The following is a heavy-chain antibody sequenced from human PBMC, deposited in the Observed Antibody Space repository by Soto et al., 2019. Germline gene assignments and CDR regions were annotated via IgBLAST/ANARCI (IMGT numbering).Heavy chain of an antibody. CDR3: ARAASSSCNDY. J-gene: IGHJ4*02. D-gene: IGHD6-13*01. CDR2: ISAYNGNT. V-gene: IGHV1-18*01. Sequence: QVQLVQSGAEVKKPGASVKVSCKASGYTFTSYGISWVRQAPGQGLEGMGWISAYNGNTNYAQKPQGRVTMTTDRSTSTAYKEMRSLRSDETAVDSCARAASSSCNDYWGQGTLVTVSS. CDR1: GYTFTSYG.